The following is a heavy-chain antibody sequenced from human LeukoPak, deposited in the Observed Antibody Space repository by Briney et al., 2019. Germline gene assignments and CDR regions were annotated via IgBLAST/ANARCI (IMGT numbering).Heavy chain of an antibody. V-gene: IGHV3-21*01. CDR1: GFTFSSYS. CDR3: ARDRSYSGSAFDN. J-gene: IGHJ3*02. Sequence: GGSLRLSCAASGFTFSSYSMNWVRQAPGKGLEWVSSISSSSSYIYYADSVKGRFTISRDNAKNSLYLQMNSLRAEDTAVYYCARDRSYSGSAFDNWGQGTMVTVSS. D-gene: IGHD1-26*01. CDR2: ISSSSSYI.